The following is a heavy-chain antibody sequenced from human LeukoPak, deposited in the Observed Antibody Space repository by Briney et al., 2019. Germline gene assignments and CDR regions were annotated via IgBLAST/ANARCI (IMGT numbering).Heavy chain of an antibody. V-gene: IGHV3-21*01. CDR3: ARDRGYFDN. J-gene: IGHJ4*02. Sequence: PGGSLRLSCAASGFTFSIYSMNWVRQAPGKGLEWLSSISSSSNYIYYADSVKRRFTISRDNVQNSLYLQMNSLRAEDTAMYYCARDRGYFDNWGQGTLVTVSS. CDR2: ISSSSNYI. CDR1: GFTFSIYS.